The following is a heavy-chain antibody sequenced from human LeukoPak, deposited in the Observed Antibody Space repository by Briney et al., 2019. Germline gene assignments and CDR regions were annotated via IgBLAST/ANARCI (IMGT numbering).Heavy chain of an antibody. CDR1: GFTFSSYA. Sequence: GGSLRLSCAASGFTFSSYAMHWVRQAPGKGLEWVAVISYDGSNKYYADSVKGRFTVSRDNSKNTLYLQMNSLRAEDTAVYYCARVQGRYSYGSGFDYWGQGTLVTVSS. J-gene: IGHJ4*02. V-gene: IGHV3-30*04. CDR3: ARVQGRYSYGSGFDY. CDR2: ISYDGSNK. D-gene: IGHD5-18*01.